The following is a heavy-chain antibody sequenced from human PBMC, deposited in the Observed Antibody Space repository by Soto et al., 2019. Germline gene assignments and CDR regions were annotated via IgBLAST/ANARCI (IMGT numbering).Heavy chain of an antibody. CDR3: VSPHSESSNAFGL. CDR1: GFSFSHYA. J-gene: IGHJ5*02. CDR2: ISYDGENQ. V-gene: IGHV3-30*04. D-gene: IGHD3-10*01. Sequence: QRQLVESGGGVVQPGRSLRLSCAASGFSFSHYAMHWVRQPPGKGLEWVALISYDGENQYFTDSVRGRFTISRDNSKTAVYLEMYDLRLDDTATYYCVSPHSESSNAFGLWGQGTLVTVSS.